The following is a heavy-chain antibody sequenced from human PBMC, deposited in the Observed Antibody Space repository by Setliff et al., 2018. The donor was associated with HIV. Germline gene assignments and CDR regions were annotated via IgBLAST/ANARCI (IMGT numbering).Heavy chain of an antibody. CDR2: INPNSGGT. V-gene: IGHV1-2*02. Sequence: ASVKVSCKASGYIFRNHYIHWVRQAPGKGLEWMGWINPNSGGTNYAQKFQGRVTMTRDTSISTAYMELSRLRSDDTAVYYCARGSLLGYFDWLFPDWGQGTLVTVSS. D-gene: IGHD3-9*01. CDR1: GYIFRNHY. CDR3: ARGSLLGYFDWLFPD. J-gene: IGHJ4*02.